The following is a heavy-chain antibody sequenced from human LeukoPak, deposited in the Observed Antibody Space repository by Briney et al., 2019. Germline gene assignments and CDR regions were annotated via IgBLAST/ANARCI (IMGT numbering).Heavy chain of an antibody. CDR3: ARDSSGTLSGGGWFDP. V-gene: IGHV4-39*07. CDR1: GGSISSGGYY. D-gene: IGHD6-19*01. J-gene: IGHJ5*02. CDR2: VYHSGAT. Sequence: PSQTLSLTCTVSGGSISSGGYYWSWIRQPPGKGLEWIGGVYHSGATYYTPSLKSRVTISVDTSKNQFSLNLTSVTAADTAVYYCARDSSGTLSGGGWFDPWGQGTLVTVSS.